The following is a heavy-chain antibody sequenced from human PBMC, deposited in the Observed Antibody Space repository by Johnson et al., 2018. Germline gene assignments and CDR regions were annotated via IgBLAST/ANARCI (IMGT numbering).Heavy chain of an antibody. V-gene: IGHV3-66*02. D-gene: IGHD3-3*01. Sequence: VQLVESGGGVVQXGRSLRLSCAASGFTFSSYAMSWVRQAPGKGLEWVSVSYSGGSTYYTDSVKGRFTISRDNSKNTLHLQMNSLRSEDTAVYYCAREDWSRGDYYYYGMDVWGQGTTVTVSS. CDR2: SYSGGST. CDR3: AREDWSRGDYYYYGMDV. CDR1: GFTFSSYA. J-gene: IGHJ6*02.